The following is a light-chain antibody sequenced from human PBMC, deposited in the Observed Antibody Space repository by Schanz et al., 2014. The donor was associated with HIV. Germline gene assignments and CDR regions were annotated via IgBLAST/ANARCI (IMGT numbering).Light chain of an antibody. CDR3: QQRSSWPLFT. CDR2: GAS. CDR1: QSVSSSY. Sequence: EIVLTQSPATLSLSPGERATLSCRASQSVSSSYFAWYQQKPGQAPRLVIYGASTRATGIPARFSGSGSGTDFTLTISSLEPEDFAVYYCQQRSSWPLFTFGQGTKLDIK. V-gene: IGKV3-11*01. J-gene: IGKJ2*01.